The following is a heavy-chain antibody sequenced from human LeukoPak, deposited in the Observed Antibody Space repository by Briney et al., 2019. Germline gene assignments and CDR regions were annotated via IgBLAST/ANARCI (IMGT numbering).Heavy chain of an antibody. D-gene: IGHD3-22*01. V-gene: IGHV1-69*02. Sequence: SVKVSCKASGGTFSSYTMSWVRQAPGQGLEWMGRIIPILGIANYAQKFQGRVTITADKSTSTAYMELSSLRSEDTAVYYCAGNTLSYYYDSSGYYNAFDIWGQGTMVTVSS. CDR3: AGNTLSYYYDSSGYYNAFDI. J-gene: IGHJ3*02. CDR1: GGTFSSYT. CDR2: IIPILGIA.